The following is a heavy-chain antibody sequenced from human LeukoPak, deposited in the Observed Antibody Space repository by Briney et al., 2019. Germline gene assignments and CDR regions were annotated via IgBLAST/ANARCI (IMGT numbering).Heavy chain of an antibody. J-gene: IGHJ4*02. V-gene: IGHV1-2*02. CDR3: ARGDGSSWHEY. Sequence: ASVKVSCKASGYTFTANYMHWVRQAPGQGLEWMGWMNSNSGATNYAQRFQGRVTMTRDTSISAAYMELRSLRYDDTAVYYCARGDGSSWHEYWGQGTMVTVSS. CDR2: MNSNSGAT. CDR1: GYTFTANY. D-gene: IGHD6-13*01.